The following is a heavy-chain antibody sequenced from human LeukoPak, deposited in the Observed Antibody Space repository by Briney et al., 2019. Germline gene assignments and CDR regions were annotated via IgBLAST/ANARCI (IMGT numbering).Heavy chain of an antibody. CDR3: ARERYYCSSTSCYSTVDAFDI. CDR2: INPSGGAT. Sequence: ASVKVSCKASGYTFITYHVHWVRQAPGQGLEWMGLINPSGGATSYAQKFQGRVTMTRDTSTSTVYMELSSLRSEDTAVYYCARERYYCSSTSCYSTVDAFDIWGQGTMVTVSS. D-gene: IGHD2-2*01. CDR1: GYTFITYH. J-gene: IGHJ3*02. V-gene: IGHV1-46*01.